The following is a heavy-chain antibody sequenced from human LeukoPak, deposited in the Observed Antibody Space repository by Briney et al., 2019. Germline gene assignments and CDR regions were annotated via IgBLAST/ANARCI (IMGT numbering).Heavy chain of an antibody. CDR2: TYYRSTWYN. Sequence: SQTLSLTCAISGDSVSSNSVTWHWIRQSPSRGLEWLGRTYYRSTWYNDYAVSVGGRITVNPDTSKNQFSLHLNSVTPEDTAVYYCARRLTQYDCFDPWGQGILVTVSS. J-gene: IGHJ5*02. CDR3: ARRLTQYDCFDP. D-gene: IGHD2-2*01. CDR1: GDSVSSNSVT. V-gene: IGHV6-1*01.